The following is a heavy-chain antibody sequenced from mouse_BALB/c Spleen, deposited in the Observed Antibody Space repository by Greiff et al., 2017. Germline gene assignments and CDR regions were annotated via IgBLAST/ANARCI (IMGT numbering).Heavy chain of an antibody. Sequence: DVQLVESGGGLVQPGGSLKLSCAASGFTFSSYTMSWVRQTPEKRLEWVAYISNGGGSTYYPDTVKGRFTISRDNAKNTLYLQMSSLKSEDTAMYYCARQTGAWFAYWGQGTLVTVSA. V-gene: IGHV5-12-2*01. CDR3: ARQTGAWFAY. J-gene: IGHJ3*01. D-gene: IGHD4-1*01. CDR2: ISNGGGST. CDR1: GFTFSSYT.